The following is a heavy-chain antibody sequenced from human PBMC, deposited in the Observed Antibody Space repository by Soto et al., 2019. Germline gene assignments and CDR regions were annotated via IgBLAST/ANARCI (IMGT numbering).Heavy chain of an antibody. CDR2: ISGYNGDT. V-gene: IGHV1-18*01. D-gene: IGHD2-8*01. Sequence: QGHLVQSGAEVKKPGTSVKVSCKASGYTFTRYGISWVRQAPGQGLEWMGWISGYNGDTNYAQNLQGRVTMTIDTSTSTGYMELRSLTSDDTAVYYCAKNGQPPYYYYGLEVWGQGTTVTVSS. J-gene: IGHJ6*02. CDR3: AKNGQPPYYYYGLEV. CDR1: GYTFTRYG.